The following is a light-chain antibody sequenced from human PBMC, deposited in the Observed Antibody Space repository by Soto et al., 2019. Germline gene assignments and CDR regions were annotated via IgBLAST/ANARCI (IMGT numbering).Light chain of an antibody. Sequence: EIVLTQSPGILSLSPGERATLSCRASQSVSSYLAWYQQKPGQAPRLLIYDASNRATGIPARFSGSGSGTDFTLTISSLEPEDFAVYYCQQRSNWWTFGQGTKVDI. CDR2: DAS. CDR3: QQRSNWWT. J-gene: IGKJ1*01. V-gene: IGKV3-11*01. CDR1: QSVSSY.